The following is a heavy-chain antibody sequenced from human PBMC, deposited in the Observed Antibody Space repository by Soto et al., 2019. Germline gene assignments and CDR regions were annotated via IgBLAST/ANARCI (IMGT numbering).Heavy chain of an antibody. V-gene: IGHV1-69*12. CDR2: IIPMFGSA. CDR1: GGTFSSYA. CDR3: ARAIYDSSGYPPDY. J-gene: IGHJ4*02. D-gene: IGHD3-22*01. Sequence: QVQLVQSGAEVKKPGSSVKVSCKASGGTFSSYAFSWVRQAPGRGLEYMGGIIPMFGSANYAQKFQGRVTSTADESTSTDYMELSGLRSEDTAVYYGARAIYDSSGYPPDYWGQGTLVTVSS.